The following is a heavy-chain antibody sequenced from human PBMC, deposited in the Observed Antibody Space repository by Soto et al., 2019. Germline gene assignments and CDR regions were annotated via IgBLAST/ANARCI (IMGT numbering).Heavy chain of an antibody. CDR1: GGSISSGNYY. V-gene: IGHV4-31*03. CDR2: IKNSGSN. Sequence: QVQLQESGPGLVKPSQTLSLTCTVSGGSISSGNYYWSWIRQHPGKGLEWIGYIKNSGSNYYNPSLKKRAPISGDTSKNQFSLKLSSVSAADTAVYYCTRVMANYFDFWGQGTLVTVSS. CDR3: TRVMANYFDF. J-gene: IGHJ4*02.